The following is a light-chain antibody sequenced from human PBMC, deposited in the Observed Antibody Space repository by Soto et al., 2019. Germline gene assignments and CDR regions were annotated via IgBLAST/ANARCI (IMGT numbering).Light chain of an antibody. Sequence: EIVLTQSPGTLSLSPWERATLSCRASQSVSSSYLAWSQQKPGQATRLLIYGASSRATGIPDRFSGSGSGTDFTITISRLEPEDFAVYYCQQYGSSPPITFGQGTRRRL. V-gene: IGKV3-20*01. CDR1: QSVSSSY. J-gene: IGKJ5*01. CDR3: QQYGSSPPIT. CDR2: GAS.